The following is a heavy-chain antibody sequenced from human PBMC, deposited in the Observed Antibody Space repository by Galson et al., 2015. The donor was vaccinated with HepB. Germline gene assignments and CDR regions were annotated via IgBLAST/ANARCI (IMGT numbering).Heavy chain of an antibody. CDR1: GFTFSSYW. D-gene: IGHD1-1*01. V-gene: IGHV3-7*03. Sequence: SLRLSCAASGFTFSSYWMTWVRQAPGKGLEWVANIKQDGSEKYYVDSVKGRFTISRDNAKDSLYLQMNSLRVEDTAVYYCARDPHHWDHWGQGTLVTVSS. J-gene: IGHJ4*02. CDR2: IKQDGSEK. CDR3: ARDPHHWDH.